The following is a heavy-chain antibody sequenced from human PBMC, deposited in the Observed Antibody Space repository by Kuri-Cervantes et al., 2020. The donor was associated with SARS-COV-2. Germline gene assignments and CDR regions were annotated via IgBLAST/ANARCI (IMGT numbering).Heavy chain of an antibody. CDR1: GFTFSSCA. CDR2: IGGSGVRT. CDR3: AKVGGHREYFQN. J-gene: IGHJ1*01. Sequence: ETLSLTCAASGFTFSSCAMNWVRQAPGKGLEWVSVIGGSGVRTNYADSVKGRFTISRDNSKNTLYLQMNSLRAEDTAVYYCAKVGGHREYFQNWGQGTLVTVSS. V-gene: IGHV3-23*01. D-gene: IGHD3-16*01.